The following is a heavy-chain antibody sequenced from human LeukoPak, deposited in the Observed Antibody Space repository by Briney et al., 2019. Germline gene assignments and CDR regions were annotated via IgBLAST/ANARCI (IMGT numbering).Heavy chain of an antibody. CDR2: IHHGGST. J-gene: IGHJ6*02. D-gene: IGHD3-22*01. Sequence: PSGTLSLTCAVSGYSISSGHWWSWVRQPPGKGLEWIGEIHHGGSTNYNPSLKSRVTISVDTSKNQFSLKLSSVIAADTAVYYCARLAHYYDSSGHPDYYYGMDVWGQGTTVTVSS. CDR3: ARLAHYYDSSGHPDYYYGMDV. V-gene: IGHV4-4*02. CDR1: GYSISSGHW.